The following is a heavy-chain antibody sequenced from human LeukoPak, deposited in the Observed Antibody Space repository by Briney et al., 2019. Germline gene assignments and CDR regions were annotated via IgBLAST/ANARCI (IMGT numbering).Heavy chain of an antibody. V-gene: IGHV4-34*01. Sequence: SETLSLTCAVYGGSFSGYYWSWVRQPPGKGLEWIGEIYHTGSTSYNPSLKSRVTISVDTSKNQFSLKLSSVTAADTAVYYCARQNLGPAPVKYWGQGTLVAVSS. CDR2: IYHTGST. CDR1: GGSFSGYY. CDR3: ARQNLGPAPVKY. J-gene: IGHJ4*02.